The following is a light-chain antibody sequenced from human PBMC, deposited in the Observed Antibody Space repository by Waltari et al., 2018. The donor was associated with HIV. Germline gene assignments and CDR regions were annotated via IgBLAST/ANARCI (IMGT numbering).Light chain of an antibody. J-gene: IGLJ2*01. CDR3: SSYSSSITLYVV. V-gene: IGLV2-14*01. CDR1: SSDVGGYHY. Sequence: QSALTQPASVSGSPGQSLTISCTRTSSDVGGYHYVSWYQHHPGKAPKLMISEVSNRPSGVSNRFSGSKSGNTASLTISGLQAEDEADYYCSSYSSSITLYVVFGGGTKLTVL. CDR2: EVS.